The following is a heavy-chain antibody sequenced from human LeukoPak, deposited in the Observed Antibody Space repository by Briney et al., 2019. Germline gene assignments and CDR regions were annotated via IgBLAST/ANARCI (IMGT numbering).Heavy chain of an antibody. V-gene: IGHV3-7*01. CDR3: ARDPGGSGYYYVYYYMDV. CDR1: GFTFSSYW. D-gene: IGHD3-22*01. CDR2: ITQDGSEK. J-gene: IGHJ6*03. Sequence: GGSLRLSCAASGFTFSSYWMSWVRQAPGKGLEWVANITQDGSEKHYVDSVKGRFTISRDNAKNSLYLQMNSLRAEDTAVFYCARDPGGSGYYYVYYYMDVWGKGTTVTVSS.